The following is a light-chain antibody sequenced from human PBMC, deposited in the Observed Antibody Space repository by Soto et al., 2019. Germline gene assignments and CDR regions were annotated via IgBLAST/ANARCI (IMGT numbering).Light chain of an antibody. V-gene: IGKV1-5*01. CDR3: QQYNSYPYP. J-gene: IGKJ2*01. CDR1: QSIRGW. CDR2: DAS. Sequence: DIQMTQSTYTLSASVGDTVSITCRASQSIRGWMAWYQQKPGKVPKLLIFDASSLESGVPSRFSGSGSGTIFTLPISGLQTGDFATYYCQQYNSYPYPFGQGTKLEIK.